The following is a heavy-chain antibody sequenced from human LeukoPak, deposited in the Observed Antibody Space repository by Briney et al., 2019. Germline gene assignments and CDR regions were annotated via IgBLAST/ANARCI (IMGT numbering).Heavy chain of an antibody. D-gene: IGHD4-17*01. J-gene: IGHJ6*02. Sequence: GRSLRLSCAASGFTFSSYGMHWVRQAPGKGLEWVAVISYDGSNKYYADSVKGRFTISRDNSKNTLYLQMNGLRAEDTAVYYCAKGDYGDYVRGYYGMDVWGQGTTVTVSS. CDR1: GFTFSSYG. CDR2: ISYDGSNK. V-gene: IGHV3-30*18. CDR3: AKGDYGDYVRGYYGMDV.